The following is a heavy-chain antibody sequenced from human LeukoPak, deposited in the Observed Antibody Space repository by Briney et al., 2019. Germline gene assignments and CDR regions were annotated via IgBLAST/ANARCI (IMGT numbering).Heavy chain of an antibody. Sequence: GGSLRLSCAASGFTFSSYSMNWVRRAPGKGLEWVADIWFDKNQHFADSVKGRFAISRDNSKNTVYLQINSLRAEDTAVYYCARDRHCVNGVCHSPPGMDVWGQGTTVTVSS. CDR1: GFTFSSYS. D-gene: IGHD2-8*01. V-gene: IGHV3-33*08. CDR3: ARDRHCVNGVCHSPPGMDV. J-gene: IGHJ6*02. CDR2: IWFDKNQ.